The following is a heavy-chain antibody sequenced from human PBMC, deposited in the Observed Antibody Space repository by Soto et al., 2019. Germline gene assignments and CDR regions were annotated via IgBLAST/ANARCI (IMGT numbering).Heavy chain of an antibody. V-gene: IGHV3-11*01. CDR1: GFTFSDYY. Sequence: GGSLRLSCAVSGFTFSDYYMSWIRQAPGKGLEWISYISFSGDTIIYADSVKGRFTTSRDNARNSLYLQMNSLRAEDTAVYYCARLSGSALGYWGQGTQVTVSS. CDR3: ARLSGSALGY. D-gene: IGHD1-26*01. CDR2: ISFSGDTI. J-gene: IGHJ4*02.